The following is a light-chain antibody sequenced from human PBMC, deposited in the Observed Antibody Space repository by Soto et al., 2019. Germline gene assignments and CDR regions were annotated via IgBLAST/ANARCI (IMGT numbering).Light chain of an antibody. CDR1: SSNIGTYT. Sequence: QSVLTQPPSASGTPGQRVTISCSGSSSNIGTYTVNWYQQVPGTAPKLLIYSNNQRPSGVPDRFSGSKSGTSASLDISGLQSEDEADYYCAAWDASLNGVIFGGGTKVTVL. CDR3: AAWDASLNGVI. CDR2: SNN. J-gene: IGLJ2*01. V-gene: IGLV1-44*01.